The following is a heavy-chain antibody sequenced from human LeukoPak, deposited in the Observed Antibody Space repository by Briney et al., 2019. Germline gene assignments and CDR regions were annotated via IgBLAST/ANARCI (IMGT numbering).Heavy chain of an antibody. V-gene: IGHV3-9*01. CDR3: ARRTSNWAFDI. Sequence: GGSLRLSCAASGFNFNSYAMPWVRQTPGKGLQWVSGISWNSDALVYADSVKGRFTISRDDAKNSLFLQMNSLRTEDTALYYCARRTSNWAFDIWGQGTMVTVSS. D-gene: IGHD4-11*01. CDR1: GFNFNSYA. J-gene: IGHJ3*02. CDR2: ISWNSDAL.